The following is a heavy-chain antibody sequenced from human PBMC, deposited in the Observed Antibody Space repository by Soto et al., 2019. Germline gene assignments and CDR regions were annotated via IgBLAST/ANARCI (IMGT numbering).Heavy chain of an antibody. J-gene: IGHJ4*02. Sequence: QEQLVQSGPEVKKPGSSVKVSCKDSGGLFSSFAISWVRQAPGQGLEWLGGIIPVFGTTNYAARFQDRVTITADESTNPAYMELSSLTSADTAMYYCARGGGPYVWFNEFWGQGTLVTVSS. CDR3: ARGGGPYVWFNEF. CDR2: IIPVFGTT. D-gene: IGHD3-16*01. V-gene: IGHV1-69*13. CDR1: GGLFSSFA.